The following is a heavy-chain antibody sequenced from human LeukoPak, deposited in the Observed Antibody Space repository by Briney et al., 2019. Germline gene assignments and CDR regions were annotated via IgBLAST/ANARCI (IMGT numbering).Heavy chain of an antibody. V-gene: IGHV3-9*01. J-gene: IGHJ4*02. Sequence: GGSLRLSCAASGFTFDDYAMHWVRQAPGKGLERVSGISWNSGSIGYADSVKGRFTISRDNAKNSLYLQMNSLRAEDTALYYCVTTIVGNFDYWGQGTLVTVSS. CDR3: VTTIVGNFDY. D-gene: IGHD3-3*01. CDR1: GFTFDDYA. CDR2: ISWNSGSI.